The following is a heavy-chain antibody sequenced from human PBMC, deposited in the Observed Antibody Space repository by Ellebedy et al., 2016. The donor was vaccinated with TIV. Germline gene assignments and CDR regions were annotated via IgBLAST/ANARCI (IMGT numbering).Heavy chain of an antibody. Sequence: PGGSLRLSCVASGFTFSSYWMNWVRQAPGKGLEWVANIKQDGSENYYVDSVKGRFTISRDNAKNSLYLQMNSLRAEDTAVYYCARVGNSWYQYFDYWGQGILVSVSS. CDR1: GFTFSSYW. V-gene: IGHV3-7*01. CDR3: ARVGNSWYQYFDY. J-gene: IGHJ4*02. CDR2: IKQDGSEN. D-gene: IGHD6-13*01.